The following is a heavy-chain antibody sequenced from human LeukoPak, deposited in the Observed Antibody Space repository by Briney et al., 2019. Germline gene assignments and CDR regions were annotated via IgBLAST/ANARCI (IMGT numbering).Heavy chain of an antibody. Sequence: SETLSLTCTVSGGSISSGGYYWSWIRQPPGKGLEWIGYIYYSGSTYYNPSLKSRVTISVDTSKNQFSLKLSSVTAADTAVYYCARVGSSWRSFDYWGQGTLVTVSS. CDR1: GGSISSGGYY. CDR2: IYYSGST. J-gene: IGHJ4*02. D-gene: IGHD6-13*01. CDR3: ARVGSSWRSFDY. V-gene: IGHV4-31*03.